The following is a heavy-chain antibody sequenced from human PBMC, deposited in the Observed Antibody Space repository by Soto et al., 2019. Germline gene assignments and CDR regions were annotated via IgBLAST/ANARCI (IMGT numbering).Heavy chain of an antibody. CDR3: AIGFGELNLPLDY. J-gene: IGHJ4*02. Sequence: ASVKVSCKASGYTFTCYALYWVRHAPGQRLEWMGWINAGNGNTKYSQKFQGRVTITRDTSASTAYMELSSLRSEDTAVYYCAIGFGELNLPLDYWGQGTLVTVSS. CDR2: INAGNGNT. CDR1: GYTFTCYA. V-gene: IGHV1-3*01. D-gene: IGHD3-10*01.